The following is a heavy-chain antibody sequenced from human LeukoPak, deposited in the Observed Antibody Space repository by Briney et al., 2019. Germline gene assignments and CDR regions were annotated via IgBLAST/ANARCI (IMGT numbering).Heavy chain of an antibody. Sequence: PGGSLRLSCEASAFPFSSYWMSWVRQAPGKGLEWVANIKEDGSEINYVDSVKGRFTISRDNAKNSLFLQMNSLRVEDTAVYYCARDRGYSSFDYWGQGTLVTVSS. J-gene: IGHJ4*02. V-gene: IGHV3-7*01. D-gene: IGHD4-23*01. CDR2: IKEDGSEI. CDR1: AFPFSSYW. CDR3: ARDRGYSSFDY.